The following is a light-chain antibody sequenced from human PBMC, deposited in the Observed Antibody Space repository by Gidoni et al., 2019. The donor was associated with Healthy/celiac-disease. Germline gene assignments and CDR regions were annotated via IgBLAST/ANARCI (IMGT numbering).Light chain of an antibody. V-gene: IGKV1-5*03. CDR3: QQYNSYSPT. Sequence: IQMTQSPSTLSASVGDRFTITCRASQSISSWLAWYQQKPGKAPKLLIYKASSLESGVPSRCSGSGSGTEFTLTISSLQPDDFATYYCQQYNSYSPTFXQXTKVEIK. CDR2: KAS. CDR1: QSISSW. J-gene: IGKJ1*01.